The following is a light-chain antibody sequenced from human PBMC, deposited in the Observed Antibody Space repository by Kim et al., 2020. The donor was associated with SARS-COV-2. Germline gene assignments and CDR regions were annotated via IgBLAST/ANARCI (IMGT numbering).Light chain of an antibody. J-gene: IGKJ4*01. CDR3: MQGTHVPLT. CDR1: QSLVHSNGRTY. CDR2: EVS. V-gene: IGKV2-29*02. Sequence: DIVMTQTPLSLSVTPEQPASISCKSTQSLVHSNGRTYLNWFLQRPGQSPQLLMYEVSRRFSGVPDRFTGSGSGTDFTLKISRVEAEDVGIYYCMQGTHVPLTFGGGTKVDIK.